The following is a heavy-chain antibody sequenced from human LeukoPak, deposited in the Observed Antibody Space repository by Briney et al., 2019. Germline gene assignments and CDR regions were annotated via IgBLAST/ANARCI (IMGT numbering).Heavy chain of an antibody. J-gene: IGHJ4*02. Sequence: SETLSLTCSVSGDSITYFYWSWIRQAAGKGLEWIGRIESSGSTDYNASLKSRVTMSVDTSKNQFSLKLSSVTAADTAVYYCARRVLAAAIRVWGQGTLVTVSS. CDR3: ARRVLAAAIRV. V-gene: IGHV4-4*07. CDR1: GDSITYFY. D-gene: IGHD2-2*01. CDR2: IESSGST.